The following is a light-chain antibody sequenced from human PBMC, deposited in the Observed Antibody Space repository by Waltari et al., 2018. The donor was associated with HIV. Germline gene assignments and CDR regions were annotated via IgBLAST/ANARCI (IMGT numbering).Light chain of an antibody. J-gene: IGLJ2*01. CDR1: SSNIGRNF. CDR2: RDN. CDR3: ATWEDSLGGYVV. Sequence: QSVVTQPPSASGAPGQRVTISCSGGSSNIGRNFVYWYQQFPGKAPQIPIDRDNQRPAGAPDRFSGSKSATSASLAISWRQSDDEAAYHCATWEDSLGGYVVFGGGTKLTVL. V-gene: IGLV1-47*01.